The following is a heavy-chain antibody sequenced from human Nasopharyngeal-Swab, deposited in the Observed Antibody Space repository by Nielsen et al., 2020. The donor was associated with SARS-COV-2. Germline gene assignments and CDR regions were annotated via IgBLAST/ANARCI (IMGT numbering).Heavy chain of an antibody. J-gene: IGHJ4*02. CDR1: GFTFSSYS. CDR2: ISDSSSFI. Sequence: GGSLRLSCAASGFTFSSYSMNWVRQAPGTGLEWVSSISDSSSFIYYADSVKGRFTISRDNAKNSLYLQMNSLRAEDTAVYYCARDLQSDYWGQGTLVTVSS. CDR3: ARDLQSDY. V-gene: IGHV3-21*01.